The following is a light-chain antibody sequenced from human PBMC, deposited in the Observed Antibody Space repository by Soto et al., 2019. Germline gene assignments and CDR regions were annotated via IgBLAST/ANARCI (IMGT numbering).Light chain of an antibody. J-gene: IGKJ2*01. CDR1: QSLLHGNGYNY. V-gene: IGKV2-28*01. CDR2: LTS. Sequence: DIVMTQSPLSLPVTPGEPASISCRSSQSLLHGNGYNYLDWYLQKPGQSPQLLMYLTSNRASGVPDRFSGSGSGTDFTLKISRVEAEDVGVYYCMQALQTPPTFGQGTKLEI. CDR3: MQALQTPPT.